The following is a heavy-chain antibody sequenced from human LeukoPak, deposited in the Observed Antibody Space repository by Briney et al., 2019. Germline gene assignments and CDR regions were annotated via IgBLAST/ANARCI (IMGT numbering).Heavy chain of an antibody. CDR1: GGSISSGDYY. J-gene: IGHJ4*02. V-gene: IGHV4-30-4*01. CDR3: ARDLLNEGNHLDY. Sequence: SETLSLTCTVSGGSISSGDYYWSWIRQPPGKGLEWIGYIYYSGSTYYNPSLKSRVTISVGTSKNQFSLKLSSVTAADTAVYYCARDLLNEGNHLDYWGQGTLVTVSS. CDR2: IYYSGST. D-gene: IGHD4-23*01.